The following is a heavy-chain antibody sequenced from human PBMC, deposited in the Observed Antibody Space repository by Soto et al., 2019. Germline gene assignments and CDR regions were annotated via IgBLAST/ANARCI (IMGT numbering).Heavy chain of an antibody. D-gene: IGHD3-16*01. Sequence: SETLSLTCNVSGGSISHYYWTWVRQSPEKGLEWIGYMYYNGNINYNPSLKSRVTISIDTSKNQFSLTLKSVTAADTAFYYCASGGNWFDPWGQGVLVTVSS. CDR2: MYYNGNI. V-gene: IGHV4-59*01. CDR1: GGSISHYY. J-gene: IGHJ5*02. CDR3: ASGGNWFDP.